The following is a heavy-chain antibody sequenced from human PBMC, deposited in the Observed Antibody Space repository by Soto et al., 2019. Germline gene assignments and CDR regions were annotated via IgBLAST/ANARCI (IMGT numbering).Heavy chain of an antibody. CDR3: AKDSNLLPWGPNH. D-gene: IGHD2-15*01. J-gene: IGHJ5*02. CDR1: GFTFTTYA. Sequence: GGSLRLSCAASGFTFTTYAMRWVRQAPGKGLEWVSAISASGDITYYADSVKGRFTISRDSSKNTLYLQMNGLRAEDTAIYYCAKDSNLLPWGPNHWGQGTLVTVSS. V-gene: IGHV3-23*01. CDR2: ISASGDIT.